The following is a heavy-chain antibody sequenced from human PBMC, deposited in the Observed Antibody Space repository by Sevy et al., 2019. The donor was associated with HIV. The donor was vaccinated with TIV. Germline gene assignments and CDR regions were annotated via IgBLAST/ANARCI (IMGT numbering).Heavy chain of an antibody. Sequence: SETLSLTCTVSGGSISSYYWSWIRQPPGKGLEWIGYIYYSGSTNYNPSLKSRVTISVDTSKNQFSLKLSSVTAADTAVYYCARALQEGGYYRRYYYYYGMDVWGQGTTVTVSS. CDR1: GGSISSYY. CDR2: IYYSGST. V-gene: IGHV4-59*01. CDR3: ARALQEGGYYRRYYYYYGMDV. J-gene: IGHJ6*02. D-gene: IGHD3-10*01.